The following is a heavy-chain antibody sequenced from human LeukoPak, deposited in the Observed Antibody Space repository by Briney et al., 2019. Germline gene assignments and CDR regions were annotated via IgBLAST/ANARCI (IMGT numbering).Heavy chain of an antibody. CDR3: ARAIFGVVDDAFDI. V-gene: IGHV3-74*01. D-gene: IGHD3-3*01. CDR1: GFTFSSYW. CDR2: INSDGSST. J-gene: IGHJ3*02. Sequence: PGGSLRLSCAASGFTFSSYWMHRVRQAPGKGLVWVSRINSDGSSTSYADSVKGRFTISRDNAKNTLYLQMNSLRAEDTAVYYCARAIFGVVDDAFDIWGQGTMVTVSS.